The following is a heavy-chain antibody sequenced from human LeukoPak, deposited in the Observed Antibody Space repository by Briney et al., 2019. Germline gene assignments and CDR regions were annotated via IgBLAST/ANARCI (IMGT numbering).Heavy chain of an antibody. CDR3: AKDRDSSGWYGTLALFDY. D-gene: IGHD6-19*01. CDR1: GFTFSSYA. CDR2: ISGSGGST. V-gene: IGHV3-23*01. Sequence: GGSLRLSCAASGFTFSSYAMSWVRQGPGKGLEWVSAISGSGGSTYYADSVKGRFTISRDNSKNTLYLQMNSLRAEDTAVYYCAKDRDSSGWYGTLALFDYWGQGTLVTVSS. J-gene: IGHJ4*02.